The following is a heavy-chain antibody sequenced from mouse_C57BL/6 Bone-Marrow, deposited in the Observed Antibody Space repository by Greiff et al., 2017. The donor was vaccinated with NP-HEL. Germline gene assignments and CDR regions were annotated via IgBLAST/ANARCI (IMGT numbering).Heavy chain of an antibody. CDR1: GFNIKDDY. V-gene: IGHV14-4*01. D-gene: IGHD3-2*02. J-gene: IGHJ2*01. CDR3: TPYNSGYPYYFDY. CDR2: IDPENGDT. Sequence: VQLQQSGAELVRPGASVKLSCTASGFNIKDDYMHWVKQRPEQGLEWIGWIDPENGDTEYASKFQGKATITADTSSNTAYLQLSSLTSEDTAVYYCTPYNSGYPYYFDYWGQGTTLTVSS.